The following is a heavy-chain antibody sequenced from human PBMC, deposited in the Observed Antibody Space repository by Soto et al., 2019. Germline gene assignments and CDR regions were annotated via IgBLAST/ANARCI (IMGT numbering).Heavy chain of an antibody. CDR3: ARDSSRSAARVDY. CDR1: GFTFSDYY. D-gene: IGHD2-2*01. CDR2: ISSDGSNI. V-gene: IGHV3-11*01. J-gene: IGHJ4*02. Sequence: PGGSLRLSCAASGFTFSDYYMSWIRQAPGKGLEWVSYISSDGSNIYYADSVKGRFTISRDNAKNSLYLQLNNLRAEDTAVYYCARDSSRSAARVDYWGQGTPVTVSS.